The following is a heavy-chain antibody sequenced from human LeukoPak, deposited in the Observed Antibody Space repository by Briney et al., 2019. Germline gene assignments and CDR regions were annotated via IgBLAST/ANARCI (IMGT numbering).Heavy chain of an antibody. CDR1: GGSISSGDYY. V-gene: IGHV4-30-4*01. D-gene: IGHD6-13*01. CDR3: ARTYSSSWYGASDAFDI. J-gene: IGHJ3*02. CDR2: IYYSGST. Sequence: SETLPLTCTVSGGSISSGDYYWSWIRQPPGKGLEWIGYIYYSGSTYYNPSLKSRVTISVDTSKNQFSLKLSSVTAADTAVYYCARTYSSSWYGASDAFDIWGQGTMVTVSS.